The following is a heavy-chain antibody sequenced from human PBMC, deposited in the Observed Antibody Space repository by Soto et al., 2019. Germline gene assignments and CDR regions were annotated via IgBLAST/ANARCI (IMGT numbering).Heavy chain of an antibody. Sequence: SGGSLRLSCAASGFTFSNAWINWVRQTPGKGLERVGRVKSKTDGGTTDFAAPVKGRFAISRDDSKNMVYLEMNSLKTEDIAIYYCTTDSYITSIIVRFDYWGHGTLVTVSS. D-gene: IGHD3-22*01. CDR1: GFTFSNAW. V-gene: IGHV3-15*07. CDR2: VKSKTDGGTT. CDR3: TTDSYITSIIVRFDY. J-gene: IGHJ4*01.